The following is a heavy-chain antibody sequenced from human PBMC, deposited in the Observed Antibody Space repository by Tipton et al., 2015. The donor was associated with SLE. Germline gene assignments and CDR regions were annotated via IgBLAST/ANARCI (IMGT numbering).Heavy chain of an antibody. CDR3: ARDARLFDTAYGMDV. CDR2: ISSSSSYI. J-gene: IGHJ6*02. V-gene: IGHV3-21*01. CDR1: GFTFSSYS. D-gene: IGHD3-3*01. Sequence: GSLRLSCAASGFTFSSYSMNWVRQAPGKGLEWVSSISSSSSYIYYADSVKGRFTISRDNAKNSLYLQMNSLRAEDTAVYYCARDARLFDTAYGMDVWGQGTTVTVSS.